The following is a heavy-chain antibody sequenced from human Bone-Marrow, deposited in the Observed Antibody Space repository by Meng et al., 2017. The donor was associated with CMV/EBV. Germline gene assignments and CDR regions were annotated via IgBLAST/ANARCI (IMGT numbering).Heavy chain of an antibody. CDR2: ISWNSGSI. J-gene: IGHJ3*02. Sequence: GGSLRLSCAASGFTFDDYAMHWVRQAPGKGLEWVSGISWNSGSIGYADSVKGRFTISRDNAKNSLYLQMNSLRAEDTALYYCAKGEGFDIWGQGTMVNVSS. V-gene: IGHV3-9*01. CDR1: GFTFDDYA. D-gene: IGHD1-26*01. CDR3: AKGEGFDI.